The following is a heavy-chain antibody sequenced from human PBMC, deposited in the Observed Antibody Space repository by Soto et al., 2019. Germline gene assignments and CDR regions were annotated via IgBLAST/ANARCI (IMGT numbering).Heavy chain of an antibody. CDR3: AKDLRSRGYSGYDFHYYYYGMDV. D-gene: IGHD5-12*01. CDR2: ISGSGGST. CDR1: GFTFSSYA. J-gene: IGHJ6*02. V-gene: IGHV3-23*01. Sequence: GGSLRLSCAASGFTFSSYAMSWVRQAPGKGLEWVSAISGSGGSTYYADSVKGRFTISRDNAKNSLYLQMNSLRAEDTALYYCAKDLRSRGYSGYDFHYYYYGMDVWGQGTTVTVSS.